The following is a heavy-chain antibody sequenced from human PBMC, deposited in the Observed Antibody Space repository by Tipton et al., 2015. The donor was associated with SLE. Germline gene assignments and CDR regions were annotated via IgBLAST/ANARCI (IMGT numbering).Heavy chain of an antibody. V-gene: IGHV3-53*05. CDR3: ARELQGGRKNYYYYYGMDV. CDR1: GFVFTSHA. CDR2: IYSGGKT. Sequence: SLRLSCAASGFVFTSHAMSWVRQAPGKGLQSVGIIYSGGKTYYGDSVKGRFTISRDNSNNMVYLQMNSVTAEDTALYYCARELQGGRKNYYYYYGMDVWGQGTTVTVSS. J-gene: IGHJ6*02. D-gene: IGHD1-7*01.